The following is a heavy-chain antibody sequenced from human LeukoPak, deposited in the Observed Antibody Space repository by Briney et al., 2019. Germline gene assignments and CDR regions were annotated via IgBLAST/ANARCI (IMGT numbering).Heavy chain of an antibody. V-gene: IGHV3-11*04. CDR3: ARDQDRYSSSSFSFDY. J-gene: IGHJ4*02. Sequence: GGSLRLSCAASGFTFSDYYMSWIRQAPGKGLEWVSYISSSGSTIYYADSVKGRFTISRDNAKNSLYLQMNSLRAEDTAVYYCARDQDRYSSSSFSFDYWGQGTLVTVSS. D-gene: IGHD6-6*01. CDR1: GFTFSDYY. CDR2: ISSSGSTI.